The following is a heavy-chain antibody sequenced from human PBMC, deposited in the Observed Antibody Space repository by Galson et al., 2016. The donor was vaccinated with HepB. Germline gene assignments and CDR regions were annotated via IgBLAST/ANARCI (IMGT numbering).Heavy chain of an antibody. CDR1: GSTFNSYS. CDR3: ARGGSGSHPNQHYFYYYALDV. D-gene: IGHD3-10*01. CDR2: IISSSSAI. V-gene: IGHV3-48*01. J-gene: IGHJ6*04. Sequence: SLRLSCAASGSTFNSYSMNWVRQAPGKGLEWVSYIISSSSAIYYADSVKGRFTISRDNATNSLYLQMNSLRAEDTAVYYCARGGSGSHPNQHYFYYYALDVWGIGATVTVSS.